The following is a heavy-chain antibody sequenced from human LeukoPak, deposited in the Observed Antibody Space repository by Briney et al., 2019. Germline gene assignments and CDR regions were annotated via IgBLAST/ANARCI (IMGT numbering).Heavy chain of an antibody. Sequence: GGSLRLSCAASGFAVDSNYMSWVRQAPGKGLEWIAVIYTVGTAFYADSVRGRFTISRDISNNTLHLQMNSLRVEDTAVYYCARDPPGLGHYFDDWGRGTLVTVSS. CDR3: ARDPPGLGHYFDD. J-gene: IGHJ4*02. CDR1: GFAVDSNY. CDR2: IYTVGTA. V-gene: IGHV3-53*01.